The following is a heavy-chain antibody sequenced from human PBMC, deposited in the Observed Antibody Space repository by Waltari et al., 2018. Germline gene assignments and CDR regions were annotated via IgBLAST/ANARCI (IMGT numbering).Heavy chain of an antibody. V-gene: IGHV3-23*01. CDR1: GFTVNMYA. J-gene: IGHJ4*02. CDR3: AGYRRLLEY. Sequence: EVQLLESGGGLVQPGGSGRLSCAASGFTVNMYALSWVRQAPGKGLEWVSGISGSGDDTYYADSGKGRFTIARDNSKNTLYLQMNSLRAEDTAVYYCAGYRRLLEYWGQGTLVTVSS. D-gene: IGHD3-3*01. CDR2: ISGSGDDT.